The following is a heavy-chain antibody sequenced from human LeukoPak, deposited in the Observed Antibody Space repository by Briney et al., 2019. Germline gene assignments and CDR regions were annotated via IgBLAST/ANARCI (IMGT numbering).Heavy chain of an antibody. D-gene: IGHD3-10*01. CDR3: ARDRTPNSYYSPHGAFDI. V-gene: IGHV3-11*04. J-gene: IGHJ3*02. CDR2: ISSSGSTI. Sequence: GGSLRLSCAASGFTFSDYYMRWIRQAPGKGLEWVSYISSSGSTIYYADSVKGRFTISRDNAKNSLYLQMNSLRAEDTAVYYCARDRTPNSYYSPHGAFDIWGQGTIVTVSS. CDR1: GFTFSDYY.